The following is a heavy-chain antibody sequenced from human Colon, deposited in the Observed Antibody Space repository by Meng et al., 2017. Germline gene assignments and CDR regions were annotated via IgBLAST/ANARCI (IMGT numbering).Heavy chain of an antibody. D-gene: IGHD7-27*01. V-gene: IGHV4-59*01. CDR1: GGSISSYY. J-gene: IGHJ2*01. CDR2: IYYSGSS. Sequence: GSLRLSCTVSGGSISSYYWSWIRQPPGKGLEWIGYIYYSGSSNYNPSLKSRVTISVDTSKNQFSLKLSSVTAADTAVYYCARGGANWGSYWYFDLWGHGTLVTVSS. CDR3: ARGGANWGSYWYFDL.